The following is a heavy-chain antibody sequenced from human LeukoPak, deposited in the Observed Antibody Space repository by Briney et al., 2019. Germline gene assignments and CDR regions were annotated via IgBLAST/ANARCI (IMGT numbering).Heavy chain of an antibody. CDR3: ARDRDPNWSYSFDY. J-gene: IGHJ4*02. CDR1: GFTFSSYE. V-gene: IGHV3-48*03. D-gene: IGHD1-7*01. CDR2: ISSSGSTI. Sequence: GGSLRLSCAASGFTFSSYEMNWVRQAPGKGLEWVSYISSSGSTIYYADSVKGRFTISRDNAKNSLYLQMNSLRAEDTAVYYCARDRDPNWSYSFDYWGQGTLVTVSS.